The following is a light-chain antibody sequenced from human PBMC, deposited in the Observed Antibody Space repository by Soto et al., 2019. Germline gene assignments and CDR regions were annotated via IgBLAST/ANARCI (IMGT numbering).Light chain of an antibody. J-gene: IGKJ4*01. CDR2: DAS. Sequence: DIQMTQSPSSVSASVGDRVTISCRASQGINDCLAWYQQKPGKAPKLLIYDASYLQSGVPSRFSGRGSGTDFTLTISSLQPEDSATYFCQHGITFPLTFGGGTKVEI. CDR3: QHGITFPLT. CDR1: QGINDC. V-gene: IGKV1-12*01.